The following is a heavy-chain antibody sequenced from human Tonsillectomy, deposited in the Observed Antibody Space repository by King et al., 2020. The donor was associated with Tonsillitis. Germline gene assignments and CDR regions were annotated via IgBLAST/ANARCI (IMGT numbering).Heavy chain of an antibody. J-gene: IGHJ6*03. Sequence: QLQESGPGLVKPSGTLSLTCAVSGGSISSSNWWSWVRQPPGKGLEWIGEIYHSGSTNYNPSLKSRVTISVDKSKNQFSLKLSSVTAADTAVYYCARDSGHCSSTSCYGLYYYYMDVWGKGTTVTVSS. CDR1: GGSISSSNW. CDR2: IYHSGST. V-gene: IGHV4-4*02. D-gene: IGHD2-2*01. CDR3: ARDSGHCSSTSCYGLYYYYMDV.